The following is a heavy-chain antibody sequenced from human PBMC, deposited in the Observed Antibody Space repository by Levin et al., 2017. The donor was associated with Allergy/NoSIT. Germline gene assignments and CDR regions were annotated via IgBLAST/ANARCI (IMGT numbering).Heavy chain of an antibody. CDR2: ISGSGGST. V-gene: IGHV3-23*01. CDR3: AKASSGWYFGFLFYYFDY. Sequence: PGESLKISCAASGFTFSSYAMSWVRQAPGKGLEWVSAISGSGGSTYYADSVKGRFTISRDNSKNTLYLQMNSLRAEDTAVYYCAKASSGWYFGFLFYYFDYWGQGTLVTVSS. J-gene: IGHJ4*02. D-gene: IGHD6-19*01. CDR1: GFTFSSYA.